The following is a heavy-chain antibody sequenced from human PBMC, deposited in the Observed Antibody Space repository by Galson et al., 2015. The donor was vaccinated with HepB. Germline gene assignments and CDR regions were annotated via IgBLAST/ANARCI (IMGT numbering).Heavy chain of an antibody. V-gene: IGHV3-23*01. CDR3: ARDPTGSLESLDY. CDR1: GFIFSSYA. D-gene: IGHD1-26*01. Sequence: SLRLSCAASGFIFSSYAMTWVRQAPGQGLEWVSGIGGGGSSTYYADSVKGRFTISRDNSKNTLYLQMNSLRAEDTALYYCARDPTGSLESLDYWGQGTLVTVSS. J-gene: IGHJ4*02. CDR2: IGGGGSST.